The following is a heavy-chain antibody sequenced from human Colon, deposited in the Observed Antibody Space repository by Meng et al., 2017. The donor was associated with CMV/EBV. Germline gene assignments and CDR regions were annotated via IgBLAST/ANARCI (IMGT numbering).Heavy chain of an antibody. CDR2: ISGSGSEGGD. CDR1: GFTFNDYA. Sequence: GESLKISCAASGFTFNDYAMAWVRQAPGKGLEWVSGISGSGSEGGDYYAASVKGRFTVSRDNFKNILYLKMNNLKADDTAVYFCAKGRMYYDFWSGYEVWGQEPWSPSPQ. V-gene: IGHV3-23*01. D-gene: IGHD3-3*01. CDR3: AKGRMYYDFWSGYEV. J-gene: IGHJ4*01.